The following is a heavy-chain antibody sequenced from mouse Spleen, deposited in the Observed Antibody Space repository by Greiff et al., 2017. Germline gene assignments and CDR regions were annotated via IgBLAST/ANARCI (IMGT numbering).Heavy chain of an antibody. CDR2: ISSGGSYT. D-gene: IGHD4-1*01. Sequence: VESGGGLVKPGGSLKLSCAASGFTFSSYAMSWVRQTPEKRLEWVATISSGGSYTYYPDSVKGRFTISRDNAKNTLYLQMSSLRSEDTAMYYCARLTGTGFDYWGQGTTLTVSS. V-gene: IGHV5-9-1*01. CDR3: ARLTGTGFDY. CDR1: GFTFSSYA. J-gene: IGHJ2*01.